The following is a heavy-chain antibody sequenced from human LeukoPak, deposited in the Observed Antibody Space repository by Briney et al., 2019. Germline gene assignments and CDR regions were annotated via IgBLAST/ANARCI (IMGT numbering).Heavy chain of an antibody. J-gene: IGHJ5*02. CDR3: ARPHGGWFDP. V-gene: IGHV4-59*08. Sequence: PSETLSLTCTVSGGXISSYYCSWIRQPPGKGLEWIGYIYYSGSTNYNPSLKSRVTISVDTSKNQFSLKLSSVTAADTAVYYCARPHGGWFDPWGQGTLVTVSS. D-gene: IGHD3-10*01. CDR1: GGXISSYY. CDR2: IYYSGST.